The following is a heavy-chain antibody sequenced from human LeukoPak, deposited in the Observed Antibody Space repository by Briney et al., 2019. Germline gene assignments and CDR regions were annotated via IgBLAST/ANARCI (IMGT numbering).Heavy chain of an antibody. Sequence: PSETLSLTCTVSGGSISSYYWSWIRQPPGKGLEWIGYIYYSGRTNYNPSLESRVTISVDTSKNRFSLKLSSVTAADTAVYYCAREGDLVRGVVITGVLDYWGQGTLVTVSS. CDR1: GGSISSYY. CDR2: IYYSGRT. CDR3: AREGDLVRGVVITGVLDY. D-gene: IGHD3-10*01. J-gene: IGHJ4*02. V-gene: IGHV4-59*01.